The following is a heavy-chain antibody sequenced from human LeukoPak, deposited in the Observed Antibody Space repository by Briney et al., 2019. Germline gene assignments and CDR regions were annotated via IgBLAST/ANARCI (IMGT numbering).Heavy chain of an antibody. CDR1: VGTFSSYA. D-gene: IGHD6-6*01. CDR3: ARHYLEYSSSSGLDY. Sequence: ASVKVSCKASVGTFSSYAISWVRQAPGQGLEWMGGIIPIFGTANYAQKFQGRVTITADESTSTAYMELSSLRSEDTAVYYCARHYLEYSSSSGLDYWGQGTLVTVSS. J-gene: IGHJ4*02. CDR2: IIPIFGTA. V-gene: IGHV1-69*13.